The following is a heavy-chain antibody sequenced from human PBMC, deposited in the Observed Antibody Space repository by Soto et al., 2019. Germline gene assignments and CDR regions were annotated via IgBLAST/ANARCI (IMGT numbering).Heavy chain of an antibody. D-gene: IGHD2-21*02. Sequence: EVQLVESGGGLVQPGGSLRLSCAASGISFSRYCMTWVRQAPGKGLEWVASIEPDGFGEFYLDSVNGRFTISRDNTRNSLFLQANNLRAEDTAMYFCAKRLNGVTALDYWGQGTLVTVSS. CDR3: AKRLNGVTALDY. CDR2: IEPDGFGE. CDR1: GISFSRYC. J-gene: IGHJ4*02. V-gene: IGHV3-7*03.